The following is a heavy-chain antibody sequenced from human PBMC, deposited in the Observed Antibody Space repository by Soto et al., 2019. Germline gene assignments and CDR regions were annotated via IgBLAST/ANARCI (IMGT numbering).Heavy chain of an antibody. CDR2: ITASSSTI. CDR3: ARRFEEWEGSSNYYYGMDV. CDR1: GFTFSRYT. D-gene: IGHD3-3*01. V-gene: IGHV3-48*02. Sequence: GGSLRLSCAASGFTFSRYTMNWVRQAPGKGLEWVSYITASSSTIYYADSVKGRFTISRDNAKNSLYLQMNSLRDEDTAVYFCARRFEEWEGSSNYYYGMDVWGQGTTVTVSS. J-gene: IGHJ6*02.